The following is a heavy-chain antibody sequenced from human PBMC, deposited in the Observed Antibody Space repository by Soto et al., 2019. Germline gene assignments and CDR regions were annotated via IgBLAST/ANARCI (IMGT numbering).Heavy chain of an antibody. D-gene: IGHD2-2*01. J-gene: IGHJ6*03. Sequence: PSETLSLTCTVSGGSISSYYWSWIRQPPGKGLEWIGYIYYSGSTNYNPSHKSRVTISVDTSKNQFSLQLNSVTPEDTAVYYCAMGKKNFVVVPAANRRGSTYYYYYMDVGGKGTRVTVSS. CDR2: IYYSGST. V-gene: IGHV4-59*12. CDR1: GGSISSYY. CDR3: AMGKKNFVVVPAANRRGSTYYYYYMDV.